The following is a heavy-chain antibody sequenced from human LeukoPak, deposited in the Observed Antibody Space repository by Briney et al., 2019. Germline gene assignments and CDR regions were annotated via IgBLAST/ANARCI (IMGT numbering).Heavy chain of an antibody. J-gene: IGHJ4*02. CDR2: IYTSGST. CDR1: GGSISSYY. D-gene: IGHD3-10*01. Sequence: PSETLSLTCTVSGGSISSYYWSWIRQPAGKGLEWIGRIYTSGSTNYNPSLKSRVTMSADTSKNQFSLKLSSVTAADTAVYYCASEYYGSGSYFFDYWGQGTLVTVSS. CDR3: ASEYYGSGSYFFDY. V-gene: IGHV4-4*07.